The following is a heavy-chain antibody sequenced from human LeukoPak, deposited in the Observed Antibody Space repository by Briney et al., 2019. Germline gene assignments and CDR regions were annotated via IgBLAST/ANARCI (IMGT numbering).Heavy chain of an antibody. CDR3: ARDSPEIELRYCSSTSCYVWFDP. V-gene: IGHV1-2*02. CDR2: INPNSGGT. CDR1: GYTFTVYY. Sequence: ASVKVSCRASGYTFTVYYIHWLRRAPGQGLEWMGWINPNSGGTNYAQKFQGRVTMTRDTSISTAYMELSRLRSDDTAVYYCARDSPEIELRYCSSTSCYVWFDPWGQGTLVTVSS. D-gene: IGHD2-2*01. J-gene: IGHJ5*02.